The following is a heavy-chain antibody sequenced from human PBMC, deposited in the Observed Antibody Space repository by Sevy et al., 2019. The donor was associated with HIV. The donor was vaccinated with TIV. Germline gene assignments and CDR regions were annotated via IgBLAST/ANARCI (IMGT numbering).Heavy chain of an antibody. CDR1: GFTFSNYP. CDR2: ISTDGGST. Sequence: GGSLRLSCAASGFTFSNYPIHWVRQAPGKGLEYVAGISTDGGSTSHANSVKGRFTISRDNSKNTLYLQMGSLRTEDMAVYYCATEVHWGSPPLGGFDMWGQGTMVTASS. J-gene: IGHJ3*02. CDR3: ATEVHWGSPPLGGFDM. D-gene: IGHD7-27*01. V-gene: IGHV3-64*01.